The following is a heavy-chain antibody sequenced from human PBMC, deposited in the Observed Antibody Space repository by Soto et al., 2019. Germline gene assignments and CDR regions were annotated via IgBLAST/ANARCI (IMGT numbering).Heavy chain of an antibody. CDR2: INHSGST. V-gene: IGHV4-34*01. D-gene: IGHD5-12*01. J-gene: IGHJ4*02. Sequence: SETLSLTCSVSGGSIGSYYWSWIRQPPGKGLEWIGEINHSGSTNYNPSLKSRVTISVDTSKNQFSLKLSSVTAADTAVYYCARGKWLRSSFDYWGQGTLVTVSS. CDR1: GGSIGSYY. CDR3: ARGKWLRSSFDY.